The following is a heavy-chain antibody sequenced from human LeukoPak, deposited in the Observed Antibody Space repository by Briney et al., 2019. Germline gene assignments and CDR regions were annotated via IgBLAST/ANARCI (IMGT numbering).Heavy chain of an antibody. CDR1: GGSVSGGNYF. Sequence: PSETLSLTCTVSGGSVSGGNYFWTWIRQPPGKGLEWIGYMYYSGSTYYNPSLKSRVIISVGPSKNQFTLKLTSVSAADTAMYYCARATDAIFDWFDSWGQGTLVTVSS. CDR2: MYYSGST. D-gene: IGHD2-21*02. V-gene: IGHV4-30-4*01. J-gene: IGHJ5*01. CDR3: ARATDAIFDWFDS.